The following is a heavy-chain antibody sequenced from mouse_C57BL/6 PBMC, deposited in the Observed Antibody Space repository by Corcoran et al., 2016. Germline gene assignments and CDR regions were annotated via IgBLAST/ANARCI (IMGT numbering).Heavy chain of an antibody. CDR2: IYPRDGST. CDR1: GYTFTSYD. D-gene: IGHD3-1*01. V-gene: IGHV1-85*01. Sequence: QVQLQQSGPELVKPGASVKLSCKASGYTFTSYDINWVKQRPGQGPEWIGWIYPRDGSTKYNEKFKGKATLTVDTSSSTAYMELHSLTSEDSAVYFCEGYGIEPLDVWGTGTTVTVSS. CDR3: EGYGIEPLDV. J-gene: IGHJ1*03.